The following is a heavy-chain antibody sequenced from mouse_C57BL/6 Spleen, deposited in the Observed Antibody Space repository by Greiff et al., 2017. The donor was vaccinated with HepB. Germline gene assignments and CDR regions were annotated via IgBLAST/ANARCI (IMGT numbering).Heavy chain of an antibody. Sequence: QVQLQQPGAELVKPGASVKLSCKASGYTFTSYWIQWVKQRPGQGLEWIGEIDPSDSYTNYNQKFKGKATLTVDTSSSTAYMQLSSLTSEDSAVYYCARRITTVVAHLDYWGQGTTLTVSS. V-gene: IGHV1-50*01. CDR1: GYTFTSYW. D-gene: IGHD1-1*01. CDR2: IDPSDSYT. CDR3: ARRITTVVAHLDY. J-gene: IGHJ2*01.